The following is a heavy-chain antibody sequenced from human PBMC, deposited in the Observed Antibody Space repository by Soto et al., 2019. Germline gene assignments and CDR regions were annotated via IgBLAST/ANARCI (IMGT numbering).Heavy chain of an antibody. J-gene: IGHJ6*02. CDR3: ARDHRITIFGVAHHYYYGMDV. D-gene: IGHD3-3*01. Sequence: SETLSLTCTVSGGSVSSGSYYWSWIRQPPGKGLEWIGYIYYSGSTNYNPSLKSRVTISVDTSKNQFSLKLSSVTAADTAVYYCARDHRITIFGVAHHYYYGMDVWGQGTTVTVSS. CDR1: GGSVSSGSYY. V-gene: IGHV4-61*01. CDR2: IYYSGST.